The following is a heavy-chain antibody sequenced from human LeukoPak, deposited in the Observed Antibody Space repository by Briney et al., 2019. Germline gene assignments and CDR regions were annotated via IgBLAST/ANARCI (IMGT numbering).Heavy chain of an antibody. CDR1: GFTFSSYW. J-gene: IGHJ4*02. CDR3: ARAAQYYDFWSGYS. CDR2: INSDGSST. V-gene: IGHV3-74*01. D-gene: IGHD3-3*01. Sequence: PGGSLRLSCAASGFTFSSYWMHWVRQAPGKGLVWVSRINSDGSSTSYADSVKGRFTISRDNSKNTLYLQMNSLRAEDTAVYYCARAAQYYDFWSGYSWGQGTLVTVSS.